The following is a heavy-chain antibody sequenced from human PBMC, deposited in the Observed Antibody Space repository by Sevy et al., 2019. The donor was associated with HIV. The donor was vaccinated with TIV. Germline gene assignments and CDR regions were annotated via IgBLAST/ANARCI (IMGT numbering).Heavy chain of an antibody. CDR1: GFTFSDYY. CDR2: ISGSSNAI. Sequence: GGSLRLSCAASGFTFSDYYMSWIRQAPGKGLEWISYISGSSNAIVYADSVKGRFAISRNNAKNSLYLHMDNLRAEDTAVYFCVGRPYSSAYSWSYHFDYWGQGTLVTVSS. V-gene: IGHV3-11*01. D-gene: IGHD3-16*01. CDR3: VGRPYSSAYSWSYHFDY. J-gene: IGHJ4*02.